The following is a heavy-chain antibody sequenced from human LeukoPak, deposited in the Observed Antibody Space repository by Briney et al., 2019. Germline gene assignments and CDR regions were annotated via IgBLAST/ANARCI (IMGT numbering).Heavy chain of an antibody. D-gene: IGHD3-10*01. CDR3: AREERYYYGPESLFDI. J-gene: IGHJ3*02. CDR1: GFTFSSYS. CDR2: ISSSSSYI. Sequence: GGSLRLSCAASGFTFSSYSMNWVRQAPGKGLEWVSSISSSSSYIYYADSVKGRFTISRDNAKNSLYLQMNSLRAEDTAVYYCAREERYYYGPESLFDIWGQGTMVTVSS. V-gene: IGHV3-21*01.